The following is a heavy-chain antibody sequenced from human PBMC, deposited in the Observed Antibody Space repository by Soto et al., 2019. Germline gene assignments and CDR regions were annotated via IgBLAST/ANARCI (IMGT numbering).Heavy chain of an antibody. CDR2: FDPEDGET. D-gene: IGHD6-25*01. J-gene: IGHJ4*02. CDR1: ACTLPELS. V-gene: IGHV1-24*01. CDR3: ATGTVETATMWAYRFDY. Sequence: GXSVKVSCKLSACTLPELSMHWVRQAPGKGLEWMGGFDPEDGETIYAQKFQGRVTMTEDTSTDTAYMELSSLRSEDTAVYYCATGTVETATMWAYRFDYWGQGTLVTASS.